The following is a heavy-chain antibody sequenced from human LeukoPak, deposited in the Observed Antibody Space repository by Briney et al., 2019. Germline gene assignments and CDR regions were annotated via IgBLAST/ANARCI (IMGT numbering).Heavy chain of an antibody. CDR2: IRYDGSNK. CDR3: AKLRPASSWYPYYFDY. J-gene: IGHJ4*02. Sequence: GGSLRLSCAASGFTFRSYGMHWVRQAPGKGLEWVAFIRYDGSNKYYADSVKGRFTISRDNSKNMLYLQMNSLRAEDTAVYYCAKLRPASSWYPYYFDYWGQGTLVTVSS. D-gene: IGHD6-13*01. CDR1: GFTFRSYG. V-gene: IGHV3-30*02.